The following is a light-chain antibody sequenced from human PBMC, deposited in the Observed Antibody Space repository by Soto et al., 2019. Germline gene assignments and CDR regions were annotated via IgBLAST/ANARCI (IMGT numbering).Light chain of an antibody. CDR1: SSDVGGYNS. CDR2: DVS. V-gene: IGLV2-14*01. Sequence: QLVLTQPASVSGSPGQSITISCTGISSDVGGYNSVSWYQQHPGKAPKLMIYDVSNRPSGVSNRFSGSKSGNTASLTISGLQAEDEADYYCSSYTSSSTLVFGTGTKLTVL. J-gene: IGLJ1*01. CDR3: SSYTSSSTLV.